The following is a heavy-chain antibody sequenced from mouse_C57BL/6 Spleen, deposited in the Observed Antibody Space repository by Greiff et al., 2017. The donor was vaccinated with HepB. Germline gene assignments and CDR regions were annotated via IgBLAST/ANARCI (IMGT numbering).Heavy chain of an antibody. J-gene: IGHJ1*03. D-gene: IGHD1-1*02. CDR2: ISSGSSTI. CDR3: ARRRGGYWYLDV. V-gene: IGHV5-17*01. CDR1: GFTFSDYG. Sequence: DVMLVESGGGLVKPGGSLKLSCAASGFTFSDYGMHWVRQAPEKGLEWVAYISSGSSTIYYADTVKGRFTISRDNAKNTLFLQMTSLRSEDTAMYYCARRRGGYWYLDVWGTGTTVTVSS.